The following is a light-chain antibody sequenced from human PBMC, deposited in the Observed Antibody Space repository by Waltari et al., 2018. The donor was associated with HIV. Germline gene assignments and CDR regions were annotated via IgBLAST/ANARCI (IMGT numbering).Light chain of an antibody. CDR2: EVT. CDR1: SSDIGYYQK. Sequence: QSALTQPASVSGSPGQSIGPLCTGSSSDIGYYQKLSSSRQYPSQAPNALIYEVTSRPSRTSPLFSGSKSATTASLGISERQTDGEVDYFCSTYPRRGTVVFGGGTRLTVL. J-gene: IGLJ2*01. CDR3: STYPRRGTVV. V-gene: IGLV2-14*01.